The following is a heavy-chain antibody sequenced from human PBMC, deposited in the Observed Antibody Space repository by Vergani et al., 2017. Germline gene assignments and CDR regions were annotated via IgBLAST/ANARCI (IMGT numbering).Heavy chain of an antibody. V-gene: IGHV3-30-3*01. Sequence: QVQLVESGGGVVQPGTSLRLSCVVSGFALNRHAMYWVRQAPGKGLEWVVGISFDGTNEYYPDLVKGRFTISRDIGKNTLYLQVRSLRLEDTGVYHCVRGRGLCAGGRCYTEAWDYWGQGTPVTVSS. CDR1: GFALNRHA. CDR2: ISFDGTNE. CDR3: VRGRGLCAGGRCYTEAWDY. J-gene: IGHJ4*02. D-gene: IGHD2-2*02.